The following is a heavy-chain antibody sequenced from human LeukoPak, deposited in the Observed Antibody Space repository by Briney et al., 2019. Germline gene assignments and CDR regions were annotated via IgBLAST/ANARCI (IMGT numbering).Heavy chain of an antibody. V-gene: IGHV4-38-2*02. D-gene: IGHD7-27*01. CDR2: IYHSGST. CDR1: GYSISSDYY. CDR3: ASIKGIAPGYYYYYMDV. J-gene: IGHJ6*03. Sequence: SETLSLTCTVSGYSISSDYYWGWIRQPPGKGLEWIGSIYHSGSTYYNPSLKSRVTISVDTSKNQFSLKLSSVTAADTAVYYCASIKGIAPGYYYYYMDVWGKGTTVTVSS.